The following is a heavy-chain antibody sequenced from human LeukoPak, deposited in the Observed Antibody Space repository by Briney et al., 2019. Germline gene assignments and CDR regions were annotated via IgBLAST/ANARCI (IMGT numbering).Heavy chain of an antibody. CDR1: GFTFSSYW. Sequence: PGGSLRLSCAASGFTFSSYWMHWVRQAPGEGLVWVSRINSDGSRTSYADSVKGRFTISRDNAKNTLYLQMNSVRAEDTAVYYCAMSYDSSGYDAFDIWGQGTMVTVSS. CDR3: AMSYDSSGYDAFDI. V-gene: IGHV3-74*01. CDR2: INSDGSRT. J-gene: IGHJ3*02. D-gene: IGHD3-22*01.